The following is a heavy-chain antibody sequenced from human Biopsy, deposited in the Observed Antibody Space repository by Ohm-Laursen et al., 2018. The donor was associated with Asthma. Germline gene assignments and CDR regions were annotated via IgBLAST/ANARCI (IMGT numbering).Heavy chain of an antibody. J-gene: IGHJ2*01. CDR2: ISYSGST. CDR3: ARVPTTLRYFDL. CDR1: GGSVSSGSYY. V-gene: IGHV4-61*01. Sequence: SDTLSLTCIVSGGSVSSGSYYWTWIRQPPGKGLAWVRYISYSGSTDYNPSLKSRLTISMDTSKNQFSLKLSSVTAADTAVYYCARVPTTLRYFDLWGRGTLVTVSS. D-gene: IGHD2-15*01.